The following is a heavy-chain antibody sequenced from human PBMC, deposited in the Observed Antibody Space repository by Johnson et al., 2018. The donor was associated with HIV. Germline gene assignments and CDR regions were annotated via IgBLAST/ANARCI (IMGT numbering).Heavy chain of an antibody. D-gene: IGHD6-6*01. Sequence: EVQVVESGGGLVQPGGSLRLSCAASGFTFSSYWMSWVRQAPWKGLEWVANIKQDGSEKYYVDSVKGRFTISRDNAKNSLYLQMNSLRAEDTAVYYCAREGIAARLAAFDIWGQGSMVTVSS. V-gene: IGHV3-7*05. CDR1: GFTFSSYW. CDR2: IKQDGSEK. J-gene: IGHJ3*02. CDR3: AREGIAARLAAFDI.